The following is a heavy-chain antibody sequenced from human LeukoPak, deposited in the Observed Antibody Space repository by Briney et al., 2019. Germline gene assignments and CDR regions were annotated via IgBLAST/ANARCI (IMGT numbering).Heavy chain of an antibody. CDR2: IYYSGST. V-gene: IGHV4-59*08. CDR3: ARHGLSGGSGSYYTDLAPFDY. CDR1: GGSISSYY. D-gene: IGHD3-10*01. Sequence: SETLSLTCTVSGGSISSYYWSWIRQPPGKGLEWIGYIYYSGSTNYNPSLKSRVTISVDTSKNQFSLKLSSVTAADTAVYYCARHGLSGGSGSYYTDLAPFDYWGQGTLVTVSS. J-gene: IGHJ4*02.